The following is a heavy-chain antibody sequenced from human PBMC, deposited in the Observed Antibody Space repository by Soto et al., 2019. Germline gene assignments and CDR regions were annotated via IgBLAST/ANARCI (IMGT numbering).Heavy chain of an antibody. V-gene: IGHV4-30-4*01. J-gene: IGHJ4*01. D-gene: IGHD4-4*01. CDR2: IYYSGST. CDR1: GGSISSGDYY. CDR3: ARRRVLQAY. Sequence: PSETLSLTCTVSGGSISSGDYYWSWIRQPPGKGLEWIGYIYYSGSTYYNPSLKSRVTISVDTSKNQFSLRLNSVTAADTALYYCARRRVLQAYWRDGTLVSVSS.